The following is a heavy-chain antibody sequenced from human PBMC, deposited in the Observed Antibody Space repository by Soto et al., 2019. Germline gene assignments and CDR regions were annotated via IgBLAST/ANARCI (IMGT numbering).Heavy chain of an antibody. V-gene: IGHV3-48*03. CDR2: ISTSGSSI. CDR3: ARENSPASMDV. D-gene: IGHD6-13*01. CDR1: GFTFSSYE. Sequence: EVQLVESGGGLAQPGGSLRLSCAASGFTFSSYEMIWVRQAPGKGLEWVSYISTSGSSIYYADSVKGRFTISRDNAKNSLHLQMNSLRAEDTAVYYCARENSPASMDVWAQGTTVTVSS. J-gene: IGHJ6*02.